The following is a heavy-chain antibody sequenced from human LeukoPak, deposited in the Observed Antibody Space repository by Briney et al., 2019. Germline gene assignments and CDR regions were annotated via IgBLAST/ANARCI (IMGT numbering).Heavy chain of an antibody. J-gene: IGHJ5*02. D-gene: IGHD6-19*01. CDR3: ARQAGVT. Sequence: GGSLKLSCAVSGFSINNYWMTWYRQAPGKGLECVAHIKGDASEKHYVDSVKGRFTISRDNAENSLYLQMNSLRAEDTAVYYCARQAGVTWGQGTLVTVSS. V-gene: IGHV3-7*01. CDR2: IKGDASEK. CDR1: GFSINNYW.